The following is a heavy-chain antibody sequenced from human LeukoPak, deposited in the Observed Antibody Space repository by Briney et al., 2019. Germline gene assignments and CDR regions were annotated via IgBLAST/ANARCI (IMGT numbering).Heavy chain of an antibody. CDR2: VYYSGTT. CDR3: ARGEGNWNPDAFDI. J-gene: IGHJ3*02. Sequence: PSETLSLTCSVSGGSIRTTSYYWDWIRQPPGKGLEWIGSVYYSGTTYYNPSLKSRVTMAVDTSKNQFSLKLSSVTAADTAVYYCARGEGNWNPDAFDIWGQGTMIAVSS. CDR1: GGSIRTTSYY. V-gene: IGHV4-39*07. D-gene: IGHD1-1*01.